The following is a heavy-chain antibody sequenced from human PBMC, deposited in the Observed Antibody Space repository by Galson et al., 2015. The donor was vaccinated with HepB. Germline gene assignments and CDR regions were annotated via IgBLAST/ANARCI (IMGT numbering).Heavy chain of an antibody. CDR1: GYTFSSYS. V-gene: IGHV1-18*01. Sequence: SVKVSCKASGYTFSSYSITWVRQAPGQGLEWVGWISPHNRYTTYAQNFQGRVTMTTDTSTNTAYMELRSLRSDDTAIYYCARGAVVVAVGATENNWFDPGGRGTLVTVSS. D-gene: IGHD2-15*01. CDR3: ARGAVVVAVGATENNWFDP. CDR2: ISPHNRYT. J-gene: IGHJ5*02.